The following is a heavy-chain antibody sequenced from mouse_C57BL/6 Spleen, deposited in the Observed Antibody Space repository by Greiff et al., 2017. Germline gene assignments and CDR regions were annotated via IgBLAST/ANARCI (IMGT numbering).Heavy chain of an antibody. CDR1: GFTFSDYY. V-gene: IGHV5-12*01. CDR2: ISNGGGST. Sequence: EVKLMESGGGLVQPGGSLKLSCAASGFTFSDYYMYWVRQTPEKRLEWVAYISNGGGSTYYPDTVKGRFTISRDNAKNTLYLQMSRLKSEDTAMYYCASAKSPYAMDYWGQGTSVTVSA. CDR3: ASAKSPYAMDY. J-gene: IGHJ4*01.